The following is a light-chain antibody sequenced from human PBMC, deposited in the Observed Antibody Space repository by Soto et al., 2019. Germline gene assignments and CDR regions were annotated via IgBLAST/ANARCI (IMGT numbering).Light chain of an antibody. CDR1: QGISTY. CDR2: RAS. CDR3: QQYNIYSPT. J-gene: IGKJ1*01. V-gene: IGKV1-5*03. Sequence: HSLSALSVSVGDRVTISCPTRQGISTYLNWYQQKPGQAPKLLIYRASSLESGVPSRFSGSGSGTEFTLTISSLQPDDFATYYCQQYNIYSPTFGQGTKVDIK.